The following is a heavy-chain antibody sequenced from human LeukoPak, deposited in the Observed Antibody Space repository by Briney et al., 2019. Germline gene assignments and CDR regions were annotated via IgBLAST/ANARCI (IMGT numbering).Heavy chain of an antibody. CDR1: GGSISSYY. J-gene: IGHJ4*02. V-gene: IGHV4-59*12. D-gene: IGHD1-1*01. Sequence: PSETLSLTCTISGGSISSYYWTWIRQPPGKGLEWIGYIYYSGSTNYNPSLKSRVTISVDTSKNQFSLKLSSVTAADTAVYYCARVLDGTDHDYWGQGTLVTVSS. CDR2: IYYSGST. CDR3: ARVLDGTDHDY.